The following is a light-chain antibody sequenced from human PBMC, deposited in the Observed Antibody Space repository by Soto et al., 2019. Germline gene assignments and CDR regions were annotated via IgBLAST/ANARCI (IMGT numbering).Light chain of an antibody. J-gene: IGKJ4*01. V-gene: IGKV3-20*01. CDR3: QQYGCSPPLT. Sequence: EIVFTQSPGTLSLSPGERATLSCRASQSVTSSYLAWYQQKPGQAPRLLIYGASSRATGIPDRFSGSGSGTDFTLTISRLEPEDFAVYYCQQYGCSPPLTFGGGTKVDIK. CDR1: QSVTSSY. CDR2: GAS.